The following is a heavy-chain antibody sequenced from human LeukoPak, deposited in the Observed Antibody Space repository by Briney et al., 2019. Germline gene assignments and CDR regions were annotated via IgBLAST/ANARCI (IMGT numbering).Heavy chain of an antibody. Sequence: ASVKVSCKASGYTFTGYYVHWVRQAPGQGLEWMGWINPDSGGTNYAQKFQGRVTMTRDTSISTAYMELSRLRSDDTAVYYCAREFAGATDSWGQGTLITVSS. CDR2: INPDSGGT. CDR1: GYTFTGYY. D-gene: IGHD1-26*01. CDR3: AREFAGATDS. V-gene: IGHV1-2*02. J-gene: IGHJ4*02.